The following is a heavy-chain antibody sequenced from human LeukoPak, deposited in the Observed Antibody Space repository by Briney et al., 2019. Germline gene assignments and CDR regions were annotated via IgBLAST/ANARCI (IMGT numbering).Heavy chain of an antibody. J-gene: IGHJ6*02. CDR2: INPNSGGT. CDR3: ARFHIVVVTAIHYYGMDV. V-gene: IGHV1-2*02. Sequence: ASVKVSCKASGYTFTGYYMHWVRQAPGQGLEWMGWINPNSGGTNYAQKFQGRVTMTRDTSISTAYMELSRLRSDDTAVYYCARFHIVVVTAIHYYGMDVWGQGTTVTVSS. D-gene: IGHD2-21*02. CDR1: GYTFTGYY.